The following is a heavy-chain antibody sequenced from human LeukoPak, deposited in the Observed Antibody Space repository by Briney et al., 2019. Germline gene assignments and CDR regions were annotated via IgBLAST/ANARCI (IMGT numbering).Heavy chain of an antibody. CDR3: ATVEGNYGH. V-gene: IGHV3-72*01. Sequence: GGSLGLSCEVFGFTFSDHYMDWVRQAPGKGLEWVGRARNKPKGYTTVYAASVKGRFTIPRDDSKDSLYLQMNSLKTDDTAVYYCATVEGNYGHWGQGTLVTVSS. D-gene: IGHD1-7*01. J-gene: IGHJ1*01. CDR2: ARNKPKGYTT. CDR1: GFTFSDHY.